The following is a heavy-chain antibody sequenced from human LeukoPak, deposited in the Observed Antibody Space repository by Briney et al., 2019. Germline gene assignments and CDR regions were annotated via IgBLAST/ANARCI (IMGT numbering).Heavy chain of an antibody. CDR1: GFTFDDYG. CDR3: ARDVEYSSSSDSPWVDY. CDR2: INWNGGST. J-gene: IGHJ4*02. D-gene: IGHD6-6*01. Sequence: GGSLRLSCAASGFTFDDYGMSWVRQAPGKGLEWVSGINWNGGSTGYADSVKGRFTISRDNAKNSLYLQMNGLRAEDTALYYCARDVEYSSSSDSPWVDYWGQGTLVTVSS. V-gene: IGHV3-20*04.